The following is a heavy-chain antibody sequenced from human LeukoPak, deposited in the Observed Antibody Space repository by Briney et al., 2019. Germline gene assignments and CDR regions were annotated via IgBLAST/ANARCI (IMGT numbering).Heavy chain of an antibody. CDR2: ISSSSSYI. CDR3: ARDWTLYYYDSSGYPDY. CDR1: GFTFSSYS. V-gene: IGHV3-21*01. J-gene: IGHJ4*02. D-gene: IGHD3-22*01. Sequence: GGSLRLSCAASGFTFSSYSMNWVRQAPGKGLEWVSSISSSSSYIYYADSVKGRFTISRDNAKNSLYLQMNSLRAEDTAVYYCARDWTLYYYDSSGYPDYWGQGTLVTVSS.